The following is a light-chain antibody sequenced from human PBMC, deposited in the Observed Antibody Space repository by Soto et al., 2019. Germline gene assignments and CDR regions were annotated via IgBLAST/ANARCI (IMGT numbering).Light chain of an antibody. CDR3: CSYAGSYVV. CDR2: EGT. V-gene: IGLV2-23*01. J-gene: IGLJ2*01. Sequence: QSALTQPASVSGSPGQSITISCTGTSSDIWSYNLVSWYQQHPGKAPKLIIYEGTKRPSGVSNRFSGSKSGNTASLTISGLQAEDEADYHCCSYAGSYVVFGGGTKLTVL. CDR1: SSDIWSYNL.